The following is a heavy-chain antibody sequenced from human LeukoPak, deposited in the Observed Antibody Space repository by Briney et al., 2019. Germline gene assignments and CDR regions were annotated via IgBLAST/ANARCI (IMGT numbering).Heavy chain of an antibody. CDR1: GFTFSTYS. CDR3: VRIWFADWYFDL. CDR2: ISSSSSYI. Sequence: GGSLRLSCAASGFTFSTYSMNWVRQAPGKGLEWVSSISSSSSYIYYADSMKGRFTISRDNAKNSLYLQMNSLRAEDAAVYYCVRIWFADWYFDLWGRGTLVTVSS. D-gene: IGHD3-10*01. V-gene: IGHV3-21*01. J-gene: IGHJ2*01.